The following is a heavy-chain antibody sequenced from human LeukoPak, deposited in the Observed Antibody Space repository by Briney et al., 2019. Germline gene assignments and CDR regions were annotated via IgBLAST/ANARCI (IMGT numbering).Heavy chain of an antibody. J-gene: IGHJ3*02. Sequence: SETLSLTCTVSGGSISSSSYYWGWIRQPPGKGLEGIGSIYYSGSTYYNPSLKSRVTISVDTSKNQFSLKLSSVTAADTAVYYCARDLRFLEWSPHGAFDIWGQGTMVTVSS. CDR3: ARDLRFLEWSPHGAFDI. D-gene: IGHD3-3*01. V-gene: IGHV4-39*07. CDR2: IYYSGST. CDR1: GGSISSSSYY.